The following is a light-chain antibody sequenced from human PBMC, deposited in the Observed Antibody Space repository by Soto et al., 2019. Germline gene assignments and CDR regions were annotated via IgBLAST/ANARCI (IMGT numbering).Light chain of an antibody. CDR2: DVS. V-gene: IGLV2-14*01. J-gene: IGLJ1*01. CDR3: SSYPSSTTCNV. Sequence: QSALTQPASVSGSPGQSITISCTGTSSDVGGYNYVSWYQQHPGKAPKLMIYDVSNRPSGASNRFSGSKSGNTASLTISGLQAEDEADYYCSSYPSSTTCNVLGTGTKVTVL. CDR1: SSDVGGYNY.